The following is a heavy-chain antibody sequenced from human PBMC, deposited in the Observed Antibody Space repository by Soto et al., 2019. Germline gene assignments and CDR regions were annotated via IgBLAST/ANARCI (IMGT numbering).Heavy chain of an antibody. V-gene: IGHV1-18*01. CDR1: GYTFTSYG. Sequence: ASVKVSCKASGYTFTSYGISWVRQAPGQGLEWMGWISAYNGNTNYAQKLQGRVTKTTDTSTSTAYMELRSLRSDDAAVYYCARPVVVVAATEYYYGMDVWGQGTTVTVSS. J-gene: IGHJ6*02. D-gene: IGHD2-15*01. CDR2: ISAYNGNT. CDR3: ARPVVVVAATEYYYGMDV.